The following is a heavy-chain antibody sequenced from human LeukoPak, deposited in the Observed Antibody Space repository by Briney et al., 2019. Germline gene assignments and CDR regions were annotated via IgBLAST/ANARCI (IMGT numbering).Heavy chain of an antibody. D-gene: IGHD3-22*01. V-gene: IGHV3-9*01. J-gene: IGHJ4*02. CDR3: AKTQVTYYYDSSGYYYFDY. CDR1: GFTFDDYA. CDR2: ISWNSGSI. Sequence: GGSLRLSCAASGFTFDDYAMHWVRQAPGKGLEWVSGISWNSGSIGYADSVEGRFTISRDNAKNSLYLQMNSLRAEDTALYYCAKTQVTYYYDSSGYYYFDYWGQGTLVTVSS.